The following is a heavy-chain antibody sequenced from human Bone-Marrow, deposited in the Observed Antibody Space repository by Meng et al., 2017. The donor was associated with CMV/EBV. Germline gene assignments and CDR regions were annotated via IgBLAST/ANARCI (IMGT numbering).Heavy chain of an antibody. CDR2: INHSGST. V-gene: IGHV4-34*01. CDR1: GGSFSGYY. J-gene: IGHJ4*02. CDR3: ARGGSSGYYHPFDY. Sequence: SQTLSLTCAVYGGSFSGYYWSWIRQPPGKGLEWIGEINHSGSTNYNPSLKSRVTISVDTSKNQFSLKLSSVTAADTAVYYWARGGSSGYYHPFDYCGQGTLVTVSS. D-gene: IGHD3-22*01.